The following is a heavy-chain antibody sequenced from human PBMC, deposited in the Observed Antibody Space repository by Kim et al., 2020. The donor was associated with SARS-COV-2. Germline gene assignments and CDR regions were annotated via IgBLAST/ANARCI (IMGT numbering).Heavy chain of an antibody. CDR1: GFTFSSYG. V-gene: IGHV3-33*01. CDR3: ARDGLFLAAPYYYGMDV. CDR2: IWYDGSNK. J-gene: IGHJ6*02. D-gene: IGHD6-13*01. Sequence: GGSLRLSCAASGFTFSSYGMHWVRQAPGKGLEWVAVIWYDGSNKYYADSVKGRFTISRDNSKNTLYLEMNSLRAEDTAVYYCARDGLFLAAPYYYGMDVWGQGTTVTVSS.